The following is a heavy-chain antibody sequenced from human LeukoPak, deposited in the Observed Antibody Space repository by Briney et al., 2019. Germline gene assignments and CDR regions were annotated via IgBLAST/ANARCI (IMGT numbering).Heavy chain of an antibody. Sequence: GGSLRLSCVASEFNFNTYALHRVRQAPGKGLEWVAAISYDGSNKYYADSVKGRFSISRDNSKNTLYLQMDSLRGDDTAAYYCARDRGGSGYYYVDYWGQGTLVTVSS. J-gene: IGHJ4*02. D-gene: IGHD3-22*01. CDR2: ISYDGSNK. V-gene: IGHV3-30-3*01. CDR3: ARDRGGSGYYYVDY. CDR1: EFNFNTYA.